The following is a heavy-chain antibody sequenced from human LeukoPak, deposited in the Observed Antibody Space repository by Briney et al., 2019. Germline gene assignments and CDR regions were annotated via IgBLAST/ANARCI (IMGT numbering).Heavy chain of an antibody. CDR1: GGSISSGDYY. CDR3: ARAFDLYYFDY. V-gene: IGHV4-30-4*08. D-gene: IGHD3-9*01. J-gene: IGHJ4*02. CDR2: IYYSGST. Sequence: SETPSLTCTVSGGSISSGDYYWSWIRQPPGKGLEWIGYIYYSGSTYYNPSLKSRVTISVDTSKNQFSLKLSSVTAADTAVYYCARAFDLYYFDYWGQGTLVTVSS.